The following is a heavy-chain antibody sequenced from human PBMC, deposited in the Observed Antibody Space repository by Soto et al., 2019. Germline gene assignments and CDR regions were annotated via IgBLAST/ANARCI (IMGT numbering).Heavy chain of an antibody. D-gene: IGHD3-10*01. V-gene: IGHV1-69*02. CDR1: GDTFNFYS. CDR2: VNPILSMS. Sequence: QVQLVQSGAEVKSAGSSVKVSCKASGDTFNFYSINWVRQAPGLGLEWVGRVNPILSMSNYAQRFQGRVTMTADKSTVTAYMELRTLRSEDRAMYYCAINYGPGYRAFDSWGQGALVTVSS. J-gene: IGHJ4*02. CDR3: AINYGPGYRAFDS.